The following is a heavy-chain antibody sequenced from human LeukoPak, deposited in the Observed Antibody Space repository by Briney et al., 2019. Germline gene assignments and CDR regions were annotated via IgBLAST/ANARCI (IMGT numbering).Heavy chain of an antibody. D-gene: IGHD6-13*01. Sequence: GGSLRLSCAASGFTFDDYAMHWVRQGPGKGLEWVSGIGWNSGGIVYADSVKGRFTISRDNAKNSLYLQMNSLGAEDTAFYYCVKVTAAGFVDHWGQGTLVTVSS. CDR2: IGWNSGGI. J-gene: IGHJ4*02. CDR3: VKVTAAGFVDH. CDR1: GFTFDDYA. V-gene: IGHV3-9*01.